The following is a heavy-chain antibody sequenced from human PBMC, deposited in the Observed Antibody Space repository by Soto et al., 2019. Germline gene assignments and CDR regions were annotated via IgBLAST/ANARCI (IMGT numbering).Heavy chain of an antibody. Sequence: QVQLQQWGAGLLKPSETLSLTCAVYGGSFSGYYWSWIRQPPGKGLEWIGEINHSGSTNYNPSLKSRVTISVDTSKNQFSLKPSSVTAADTAVYYCARGQQPTYFDYWGQGTLVTVSS. CDR3: ARGQQPTYFDY. CDR1: GGSFSGYY. D-gene: IGHD6-13*01. J-gene: IGHJ4*02. CDR2: INHSGST. V-gene: IGHV4-34*01.